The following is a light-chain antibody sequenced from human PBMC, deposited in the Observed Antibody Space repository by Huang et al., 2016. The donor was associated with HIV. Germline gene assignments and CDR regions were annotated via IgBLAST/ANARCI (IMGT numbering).Light chain of an antibody. Sequence: EIEMTQSPATLSVSPGERATLSCRASQSVNTDLALYQKKKGQAPRLLIYGASTRATGITAKFNGTGSGTEFSLTISNLQSEDFAVDYCQQYNDWPPLTFGGGTEVEL. CDR3: QQYNDWPPLT. CDR1: QSVNTD. J-gene: IGKJ4*01. CDR2: GAS. V-gene: IGKV3-15*01.